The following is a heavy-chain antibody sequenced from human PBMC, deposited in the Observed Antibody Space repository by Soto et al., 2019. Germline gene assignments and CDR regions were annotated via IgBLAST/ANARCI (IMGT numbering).Heavy chain of an antibody. J-gene: IGHJ5*01. V-gene: IGHV1-69*13. CDR2: IIPIFGTA. D-gene: IGHD6-13*01. CDR3: ARSKWMFIAEAAGWFDT. Sequence: ASVKVSCKASGGTFSSYAISWVRQAPGQGLEWMGGIIPIFGTANYAQKFQGRVTITADESTSTAYMELSSLRSEDTAVYYCARSKWMFIAEAAGWFDTWGQGTLVTVSS. CDR1: GGTFSSYA.